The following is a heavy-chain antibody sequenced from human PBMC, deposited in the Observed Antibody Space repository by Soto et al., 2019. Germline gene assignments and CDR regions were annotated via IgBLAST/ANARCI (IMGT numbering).Heavy chain of an antibody. CDR1: GGSFNSYS. J-gene: IGHJ5*02. D-gene: IGHD3-10*01. CDR3: ARRGRESANWFDP. CDR2: IIPMSGRP. V-gene: IGHV1-69*06. Sequence: QVQLVQSGAEVKTPGSSVKVSCKASGGSFNSYSIDWVRQVPGQGLEWMGGIIPMSGRPNYAQRFQGRVTFSADKSTSTVYLEVNSLRNEDTAVYYCARRGRESANWFDPWGQGTLVPVSS.